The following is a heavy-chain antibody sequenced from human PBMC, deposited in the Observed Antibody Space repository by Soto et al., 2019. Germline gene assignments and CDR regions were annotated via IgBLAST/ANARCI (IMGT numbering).Heavy chain of an antibody. CDR3: ARGTGTTGGWFDP. V-gene: IGHV1-3*01. CDR1: GYTFTSYA. D-gene: IGHD1-7*01. CDR2: INAGNGNT. J-gene: IGHJ5*02. Sequence: ASVKVSCKASGYTFTSYAMHWVRQAPGQRLEWMGWINAGNGNTKYSQKFQGRVTITRDTSASTAYMELSSLRSEDTAVYYCARGTGTTGGWFDPWGQGTLVTVSS.